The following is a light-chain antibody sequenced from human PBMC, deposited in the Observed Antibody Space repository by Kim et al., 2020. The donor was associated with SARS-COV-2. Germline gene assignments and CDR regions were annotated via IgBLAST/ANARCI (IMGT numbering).Light chain of an antibody. J-gene: IGLJ1*01. CDR2: EVT. V-gene: IGLV2-8*01. CDR3: ASHGGYDYV. CDR1: GGDVGSYKY. Sequence: GQSVASACSGTGGDVGSYKYVSWYQQHPGKSPKLIIYEVTKRPSGVPDRFSGSMSGNTASLTVSGLQAEDEADYYCASHGGYDYVFGTGTKVTVL.